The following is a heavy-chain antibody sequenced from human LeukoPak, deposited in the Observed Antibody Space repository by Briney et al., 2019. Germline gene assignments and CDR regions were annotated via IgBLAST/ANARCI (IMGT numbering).Heavy chain of an antibody. V-gene: IGHV4-61*01. CDR3: ARGVAVAGNLDY. D-gene: IGHD6-19*01. CDR2: IYYSGST. J-gene: IGHJ4*02. CDR1: GGSFSSGSYY. Sequence: SETLSLTCTVSGGSFSSGSYYWSWIRQPPGTGLEWIRYIYYSGSTNYNPSLKSRVTISVDTSKNQFSLKLSSVTAADTAVYYCARGVAVAGNLDYWGQGTLVTVSS.